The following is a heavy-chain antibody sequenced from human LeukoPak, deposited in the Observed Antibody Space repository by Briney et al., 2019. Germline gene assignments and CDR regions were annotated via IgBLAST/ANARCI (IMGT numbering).Heavy chain of an antibody. CDR2: INQDGSQE. Sequence: GGSLRLSCAASGFTFQSYWINWVRQAPGKGLQWVANINQDGSQEYYVDSVKGRFTISRDHAENSLYVQINSLRAEDTAVKSGSSDNSRNDLEYWGQGTLVTVSS. J-gene: IGHJ4*02. D-gene: IGHD1-1*01. V-gene: IGHV3-7*04. CDR1: GFTFQSYW. CDR3: SSDNSRNDLEY.